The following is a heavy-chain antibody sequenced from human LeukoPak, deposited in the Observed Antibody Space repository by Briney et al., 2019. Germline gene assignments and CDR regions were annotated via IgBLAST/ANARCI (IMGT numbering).Heavy chain of an antibody. J-gene: IGHJ4*02. CDR1: GFTFDDYA. Sequence: PGGSLRLSCAASGFTFDDYAMHWVRQAPGKGLEWVSGISWNSGSIGYADSVKGRFTISRDNAKNSLYLQMNSLRAGDTAVYYCARWSSAVTGFDYWGQGTLVTVSS. CDR3: ARWSSAVTGFDY. V-gene: IGHV3-9*01. CDR2: ISWNSGSI. D-gene: IGHD2-21*02.